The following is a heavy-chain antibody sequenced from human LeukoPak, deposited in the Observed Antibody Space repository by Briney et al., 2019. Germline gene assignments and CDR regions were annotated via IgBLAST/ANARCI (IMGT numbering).Heavy chain of an antibody. D-gene: IGHD3-10*01. J-gene: IGHJ3*02. CDR3: AREQNYMVRGVNDAFDI. Sequence: SETLSLTCTVSGGSISSYYWSWIRQPAGKGLEWIGRIYTSGSTNYNPSLKSRVTVSVDKSKNQFSLKLSSVTAADTAVYYCAREQNYMVRGVNDAFDIWGQGTMVTVSS. CDR2: IYTSGST. V-gene: IGHV4-4*07. CDR1: GGSISSYY.